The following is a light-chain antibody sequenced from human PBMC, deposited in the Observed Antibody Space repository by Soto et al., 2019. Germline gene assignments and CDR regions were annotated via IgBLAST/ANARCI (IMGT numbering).Light chain of an antibody. Sequence: QLVLTQPPSASGTPGQRVTISCSGSSSNIAGNTVNWYQQLPGTAPKLLIYSDDQRPSGVPDRFSGSKSGASASLAISGLQSEDEAHYYCATWDVSLNAYVFGAGTKLTVL. CDR2: SDD. CDR3: ATWDVSLNAYV. CDR1: SSNIAGNT. V-gene: IGLV1-44*01. J-gene: IGLJ1*01.